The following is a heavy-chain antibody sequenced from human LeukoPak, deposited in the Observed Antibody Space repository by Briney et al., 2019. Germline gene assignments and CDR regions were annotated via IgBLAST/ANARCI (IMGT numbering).Heavy chain of an antibody. D-gene: IGHD1-26*01. CDR2: ISGSGGGT. CDR3: AKERATTTTFDY. Sequence: GGSLRLSCAASGFTFSTYAMSWVRQAPGKGLEWVSLISGSGGGTYYANSVKGRFTISRDNSKNTLYLQMDNLRTEDTAVYYCAKERATTTTFDYWGQGTLITVSS. V-gene: IGHV3-23*01. J-gene: IGHJ4*02. CDR1: GFTFSTYA.